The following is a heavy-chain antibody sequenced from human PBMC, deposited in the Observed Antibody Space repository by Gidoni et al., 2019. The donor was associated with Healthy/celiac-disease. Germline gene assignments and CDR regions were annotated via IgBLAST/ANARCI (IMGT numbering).Heavy chain of an antibody. V-gene: IGHV4-34*01. Sequence: QVQLQQWGAGLLKPSETLSLTCAVYGGSFSGYYWSWIRQPPGKGLEWIGEINHSGSTNYNPSLKSRVTISVDTSKNQFSLKLSSVTAADTAVYYCARHPGKYSSSFDYWGQGTLVTVSS. J-gene: IGHJ4*02. CDR2: INHSGST. CDR3: ARHPGKYSSSFDY. D-gene: IGHD6-6*01. CDR1: GGSFSGYY.